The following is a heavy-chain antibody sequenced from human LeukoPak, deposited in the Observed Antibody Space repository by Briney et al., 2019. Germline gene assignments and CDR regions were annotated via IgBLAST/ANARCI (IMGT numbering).Heavy chain of an antibody. V-gene: IGHV4-34*01. J-gene: IGHJ4*02. CDR1: GGSFSSYY. Sequence: MPSETMSLTCAVYGGSFSSYYCSWIRQPPGEGLEWIGEINHSGSTNYNPSLKSRVTISVDTSKNQFSLKLSSVTAADTAVYYCAAYSYGYLYYFDYWGQGTLVTVSS. CDR3: AAYSYGYLYYFDY. D-gene: IGHD5-18*01. CDR2: INHSGST.